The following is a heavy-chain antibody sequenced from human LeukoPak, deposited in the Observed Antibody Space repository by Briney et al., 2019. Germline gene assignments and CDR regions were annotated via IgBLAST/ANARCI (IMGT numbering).Heavy chain of an antibody. V-gene: IGHV3-48*01. J-gene: IGHJ4*02. Sequence: GGSLRLSCAASGFTFSSYSMNWVRQAPGKGLEWVSYISSSSSTIYYADSVKGRFTISRDNAKNSLYLQMNSLRAEDTAVYYCARDEQLVDKNFDYWGQGTLVTVSS. CDR1: GFTFSSYS. CDR2: ISSSSSTI. D-gene: IGHD6-6*01. CDR3: ARDEQLVDKNFDY.